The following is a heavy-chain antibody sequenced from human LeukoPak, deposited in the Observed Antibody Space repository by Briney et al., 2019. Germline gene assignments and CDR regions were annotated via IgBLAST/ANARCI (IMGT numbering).Heavy chain of an antibody. J-gene: IGHJ3*01. Sequence: GGSLRLSCKASGFTIIKSPMGWVGQAPGKGLEWVAGIRPDGSAVFYVDSVKGRFTFSRDNAKNSLDLQMNSLRGEDTALYYCAKFGLPYSIDLWGQGTMVSVSS. CDR1: GFTIIKSP. CDR2: IRPDGSAV. CDR3: AKFGLPYSIDL. D-gene: IGHD3/OR15-3a*01. V-gene: IGHV3-7*01.